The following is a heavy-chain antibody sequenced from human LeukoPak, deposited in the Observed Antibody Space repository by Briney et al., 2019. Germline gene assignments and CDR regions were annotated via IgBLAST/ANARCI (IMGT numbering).Heavy chain of an antibody. CDR3: ARPRSMVRGVIGY. Sequence: ASVKVSYKASGYTFTSYAMHWVRQAPGQRLEWMGWINAGNGNTKYSQKFQGRVTITRDTSASTAYMELSSLRSEDTAVYYCARPRSMVRGVIGYWGQGTLGTVSS. CDR1: GYTFTSYA. V-gene: IGHV1-3*01. J-gene: IGHJ4*02. D-gene: IGHD3-10*01. CDR2: INAGNGNT.